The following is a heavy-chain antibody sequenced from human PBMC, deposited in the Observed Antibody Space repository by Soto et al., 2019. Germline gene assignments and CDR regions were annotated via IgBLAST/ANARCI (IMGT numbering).Heavy chain of an antibody. CDR3: AKDRCCWVGWFDP. D-gene: IGHD1-26*01. J-gene: IGHJ5*02. Sequence: TGGSLRLSCAASGFTFSSYAMSWVRQAPGKGLEWVSAISGSGGSTYYADSVKGRFTISRDNSKNTLYLQMNSLRAEETAVYYGAKDRCCWVGWFDPWGQGSLVTVSS. CDR1: GFTFSSYA. V-gene: IGHV3-23*01. CDR2: ISGSGGST.